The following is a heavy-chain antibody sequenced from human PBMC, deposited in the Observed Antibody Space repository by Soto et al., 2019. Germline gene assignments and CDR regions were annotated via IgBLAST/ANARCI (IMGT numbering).Heavy chain of an antibody. CDR2: IIPIFGTA. CDR3: ARGGSGSYYNPDWFDP. Sequence: QVQLVQSGAEVKKPGSSVKVSCKASGGTFSSYAISWVRQAPGQGLEWMGGIIPIFGTANYAQKFQGRVTITADESTSKAYMELSSLRAEDTAVYYCARGGSGSYYNPDWFDPWGQGTLVTVSS. V-gene: IGHV1-69*01. CDR1: GGTFSSYA. D-gene: IGHD3-10*01. J-gene: IGHJ5*02.